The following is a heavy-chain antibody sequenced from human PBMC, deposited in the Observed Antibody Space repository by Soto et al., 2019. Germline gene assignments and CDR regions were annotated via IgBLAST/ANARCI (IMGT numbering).Heavy chain of an antibody. CDR1: GYIFTGYY. CDR2: INPNSGGT. CDR3: AIGGLTPGAIGDSFEV. V-gene: IGHV1-2*02. J-gene: IGHJ3*01. Sequence: QAQLVQSGAEVRKPGASVKVSCKASGYIFTGYYMHWVRQAPGQGLEWMGWINPNSGGTNYAQKFQGRVTMTRDTSMKTAYMDLSRLRSDDTAVYYCAIGGLTPGAIGDSFEVWGQGTLVTVSS. D-gene: IGHD2-2*01.